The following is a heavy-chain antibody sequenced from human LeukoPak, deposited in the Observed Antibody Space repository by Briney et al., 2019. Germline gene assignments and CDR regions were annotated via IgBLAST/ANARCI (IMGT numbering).Heavy chain of an antibody. CDR1: GFTFSSYG. Sequence: GGSLRLSCAASGFTFSSYGMHWVRQAPGKGLEWVSGINWNGGSTGYADSVKGRFTISRDNAKNSLYLQMNSLRAEDTALYYCARDSVVVTNAFDIWGQGTMVTVSS. J-gene: IGHJ3*02. D-gene: IGHD3-22*01. CDR2: INWNGGST. V-gene: IGHV3-20*04. CDR3: ARDSVVVTNAFDI.